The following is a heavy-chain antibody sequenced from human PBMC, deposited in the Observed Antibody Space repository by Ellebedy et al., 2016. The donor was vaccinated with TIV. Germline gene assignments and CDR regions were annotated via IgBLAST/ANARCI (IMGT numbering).Heavy chain of an antibody. V-gene: IGHV3-48*04. CDR1: GITFSSYS. D-gene: IGHD3-9*01. CDR3: GRAREPGYFAYYYYGMDV. CDR2: IDTSSTNI. J-gene: IGHJ6*02. Sequence: PGGSLRLSCGVSGITFSSYSMTWVRQAPGKGLEWLAYIDTSSTNIHYADSVKGRFSISRDNAKNSLFLQMNSLRAEDTAVYYCGRAREPGYFAYYYYGMDVWGQGTTVTVSS.